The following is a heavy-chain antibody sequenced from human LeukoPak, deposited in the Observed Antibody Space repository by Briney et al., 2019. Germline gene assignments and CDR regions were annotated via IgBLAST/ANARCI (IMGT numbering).Heavy chain of an antibody. D-gene: IGHD3-22*01. J-gene: IGHJ4*02. V-gene: IGHV1-18*01. CDR3: ARVVRGKGGIYYYDSSGYREGNFDY. Sequence: GSSVKVSCKASGGTFSSYAISWVRQAPGQGLEWMGWISAYNGNTNYAQKLQGRVTMTTDTSTSTAYMELRSLRSDDTAVYYCARVVRGKGGIYYYDSSGYREGNFDYWGQGTLVTVSS. CDR1: GGTFSSYA. CDR2: ISAYNGNT.